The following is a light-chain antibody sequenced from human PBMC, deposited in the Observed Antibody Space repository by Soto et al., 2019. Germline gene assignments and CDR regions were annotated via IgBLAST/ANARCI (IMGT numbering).Light chain of an antibody. CDR3: QQRSNFIT. J-gene: IGKJ5*01. CDR2: DAS. V-gene: IGKV3-11*01. Sequence: EIVLTQSPATLSLSLGERATLSCRASQSIGSYLAWYQHKLGQPPRLLIYDASNRATGIPARFSGSGSGTDFTLTISSLEPEDFAVYYCQQRSNFITFGQGTRLEIK. CDR1: QSIGSY.